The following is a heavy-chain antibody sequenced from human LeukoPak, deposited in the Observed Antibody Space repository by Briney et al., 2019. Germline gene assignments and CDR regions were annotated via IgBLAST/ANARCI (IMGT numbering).Heavy chain of an antibody. CDR2: IYSGGST. Sequence: GGSLRLSCAASGFTVSSNYMSWVRQAPGKGLEWVSVIYSGGSTYYADSVKGRFIISRDNSKNTLYLQMNSLRAEDTAVYYCAKDTPGSHAFDIWGQGTLVTVSS. CDR3: AKDTPGSHAFDI. CDR1: GFTVSSNY. D-gene: IGHD2-15*01. J-gene: IGHJ3*02. V-gene: IGHV3-53*01.